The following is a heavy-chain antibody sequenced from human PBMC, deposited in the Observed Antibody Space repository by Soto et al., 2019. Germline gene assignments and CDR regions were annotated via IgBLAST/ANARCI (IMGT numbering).Heavy chain of an antibody. CDR3: ATGNVYYYGSGGMWDH. D-gene: IGHD3-10*01. CDR2: IYHSGST. Sequence: KASETLSLTCAVSGGSISSGGYSWSWIRQPPGKGLEWIGYIYHSGSTYYNPSLKSRVTISVDRSKNQFSLKLSSVTAADTAKYYCATGNVYYYGSGGMWDHWGQGALVTVSS. CDR1: GGSISSGGYS. V-gene: IGHV4-30-2*01. J-gene: IGHJ4*02.